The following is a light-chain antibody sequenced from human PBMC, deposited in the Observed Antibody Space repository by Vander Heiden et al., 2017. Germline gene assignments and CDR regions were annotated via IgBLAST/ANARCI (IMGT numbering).Light chain of an antibody. V-gene: IGLV3-1*01. J-gene: IGLJ2*01. Sequence: SYELTQPPSVSVSPGQTASITCSGDKLGDKYACWYQQKPGQSPVLVIYQDSKRPSGIPERFSGSNSGNTATLTISGTQAMDEADYYCQAWDSSVVVFGGGNKLTVL. CDR1: KLGDKY. CDR3: QAWDSSVVV. CDR2: QDS.